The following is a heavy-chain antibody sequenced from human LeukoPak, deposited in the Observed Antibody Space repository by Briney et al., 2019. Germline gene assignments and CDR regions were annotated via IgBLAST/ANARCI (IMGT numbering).Heavy chain of an antibody. CDR3: ASAMRDGYNSFSGFDY. J-gene: IGHJ4*02. V-gene: IGHV1-69*13. CDR2: IIPIFGTA. D-gene: IGHD5-24*01. Sequence: SVKVSCKASGYTFTSYAISWVRQAPGQGLEWMGGIIPIFGTANYAQKFQGRVTITADESTSTAYMELSSLRSEDTAVYYCASAMRDGYNSFSGFDYWGQGTLVTVSS. CDR1: GYTFTSYA.